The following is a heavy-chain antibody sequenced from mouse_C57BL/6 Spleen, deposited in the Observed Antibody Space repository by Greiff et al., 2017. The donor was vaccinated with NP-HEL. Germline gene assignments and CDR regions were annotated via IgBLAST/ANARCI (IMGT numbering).Heavy chain of an antibody. V-gene: IGHV14-1*01. CDR1: GFNIKDSY. CDR3: TAYYSNSQFAY. Sequence: EVKVVESGAELVRPGASVKLSCTASGFNIKDSYMHWVKQRPEQGLEWIGRIDPEDGDTEYAPKFQGKATMTADTSSNTAYLQLSSLTSEDTAVYYCTAYYSNSQFAYWGQGTLVTVSA. J-gene: IGHJ3*01. D-gene: IGHD2-5*01. CDR2: IDPEDGDT.